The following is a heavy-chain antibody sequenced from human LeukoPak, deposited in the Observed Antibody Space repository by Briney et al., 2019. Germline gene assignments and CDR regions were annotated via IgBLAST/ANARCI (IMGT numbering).Heavy chain of an antibody. D-gene: IGHD3-22*01. CDR2: TYPGDSDT. V-gene: IGHV5-51*01. CDR3: ARAPTTYYYDSSGYYFSPDAFDI. Sequence: GESLKISCKGSGYSFTSYWIGWVRQMPGKGLEWMGITYPGDSDTRYSPSFQGQVTISADKSISTAYLQWSSLKASDTAMYYCARAPTTYYYDSSGYYFSPDAFDIWGQGTMVTVSS. J-gene: IGHJ3*02. CDR1: GYSFTSYW.